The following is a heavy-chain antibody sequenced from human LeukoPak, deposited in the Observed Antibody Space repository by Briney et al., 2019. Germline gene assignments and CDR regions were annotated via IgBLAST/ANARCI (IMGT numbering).Heavy chain of an antibody. Sequence: PGGSLRPSCAASGFTFSSYAMHWVRQAPGKGLEWVAVISYDGSNKYYADSVKGRFTISRDNSKNTLFLQMNSLRAEDTAVYYCARDLTNIHTTGSTYDAIDIWGQGTMVTVSS. CDR1: GFTFSSYA. D-gene: IGHD1-1*01. J-gene: IGHJ3*02. CDR3: ARDLTNIHTTGSTYDAIDI. V-gene: IGHV3-30*04. CDR2: ISYDGSNK.